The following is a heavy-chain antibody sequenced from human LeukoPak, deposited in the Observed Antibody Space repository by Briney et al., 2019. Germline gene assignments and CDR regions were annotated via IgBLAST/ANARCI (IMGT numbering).Heavy chain of an antibody. V-gene: IGHV3-21*01. D-gene: IGHD3-22*01. J-gene: IGHJ3*02. Sequence: GGSLRLSCAASGFTFSSYSMNWVRQAPGKGLEWVSFIISSSGYIHYADSVRGRFTISRDNAKNSLYLQMNSLRAEDTAVYYCARDLAFYYYDSSGYFGAFDIWGQGTMVTVSS. CDR2: IISSSGYI. CDR1: GFTFSSYS. CDR3: ARDLAFYYYDSSGYFGAFDI.